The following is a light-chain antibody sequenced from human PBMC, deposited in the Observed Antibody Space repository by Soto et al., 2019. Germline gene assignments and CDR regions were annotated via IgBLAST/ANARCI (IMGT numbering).Light chain of an antibody. V-gene: IGLV2-23*01. Sequence: QSALTQPASVSGSPGQSITISCTGTSSDVGSYNPVSWYQQHPGKAPKLMIYENSRRPSGVSDRFSASKSGNTASLTISGLQAEDEADYYCSSYAGTYFVVFGGGTKLTVL. CDR1: SSDVGSYNP. CDR2: ENS. J-gene: IGLJ2*01. CDR3: SSYAGTYFVV.